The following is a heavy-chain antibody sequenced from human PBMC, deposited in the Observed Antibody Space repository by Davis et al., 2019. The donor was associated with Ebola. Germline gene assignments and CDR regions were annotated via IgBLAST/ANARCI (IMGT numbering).Heavy chain of an antibody. CDR2: IYYSGST. CDR3: ARVEGGSGLDY. CDR1: GGSISSYY. D-gene: IGHD3/OR15-3a*01. Sequence: SETLSLTCTVFGGSISSYYWSWIRQPPGKGLEWIGYIYYSGSTNYNPSLKSRVTISVDTSKNQFSLKLSSVTAADTAVYYCARVEGGSGLDYWGQGTLVTVSS. V-gene: IGHV4-59*01. J-gene: IGHJ4*02.